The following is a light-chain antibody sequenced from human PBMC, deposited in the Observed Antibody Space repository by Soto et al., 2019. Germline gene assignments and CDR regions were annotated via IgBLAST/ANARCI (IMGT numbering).Light chain of an antibody. CDR1: QSVSSSY. CDR3: PQYGSSPYT. J-gene: IGKJ2*01. V-gene: IGKV3-20*01. CDR2: DAS. Sequence: EIVLTQSPGTLSLSPGERSTLSCRASQSVSSSYLAWYQLQPGQAPRLLIYDASSRATGIPDRVSGSGSGPDFSLTTGRLATEDFAVYFCPQYGSSPYTFGQRNKLEVK.